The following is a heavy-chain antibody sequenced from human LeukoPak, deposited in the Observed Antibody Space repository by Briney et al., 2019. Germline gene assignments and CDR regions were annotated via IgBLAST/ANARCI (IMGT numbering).Heavy chain of an antibody. CDR2: MNPNSGNT. CDR1: GYTFTSYD. V-gene: IGHV1-8*03. D-gene: IGHD6-13*01. CDR3: ARAAAGTYYYYYYMDV. J-gene: IGHJ6*03. Sequence: ASVKVSCKASGYTFTSYDINWVRQATGQGLEWMGWMNPNSGNTGYAQKFQGRVTITRNTSISTAYMELSRLRSDDTAVYYCARAAAGTYYYYYYMDVWGKGTTVTVSS.